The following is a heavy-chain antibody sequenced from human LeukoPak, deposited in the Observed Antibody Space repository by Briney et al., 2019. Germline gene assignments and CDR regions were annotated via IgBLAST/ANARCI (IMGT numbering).Heavy chain of an antibody. CDR2: IYYSGST. CDR1: GGSISSGGYS. D-gene: IGHD6-13*01. V-gene: IGHV4-30-2*05. Sequence: SETLSLTCAVSGGSISSGGYSWSWIRQPPGKGLEWIGYIYYSGSTYYNPSLKSRVTISVDTSKNQFSLKLSSVTAADTAVYYCASARRYSSSWYYFEPSGYYYGMDVWGQGTTVTVSS. CDR3: ASARRYSSSWYYFEPSGYYYGMDV. J-gene: IGHJ6*02.